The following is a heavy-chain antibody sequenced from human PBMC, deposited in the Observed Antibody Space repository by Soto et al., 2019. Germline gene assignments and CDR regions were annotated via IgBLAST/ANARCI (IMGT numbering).Heavy chain of an antibody. CDR2: MNPNSGNT. J-gene: IGHJ6*03. Sequence: QVQLVQSGAEVKKPGASVAVSCKASGYTFTSYDLNWVRQATGQGLEWMGWMNPNSGNTGYAQKFQGRATMTRNTTRNTAYMELSSVRSGDTAVYYCAREFVGYCSSTSCYSGYYYYYYMDVWGKGTTVTVSS. V-gene: IGHV1-8*01. CDR3: AREFVGYCSSTSCYSGYYYYYYMDV. CDR1: GYTFTSYD. D-gene: IGHD2-2*02.